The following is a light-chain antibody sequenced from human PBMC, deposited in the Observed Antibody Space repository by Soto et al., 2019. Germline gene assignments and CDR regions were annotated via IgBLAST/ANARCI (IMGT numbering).Light chain of an antibody. CDR1: QSVSSSY. CDR3: QQYGSSPQWT. J-gene: IGKJ1*01. V-gene: IGKV3-20*01. Sequence: EIVLTQSPGTLSLSPGERATLSCRASQSVSSSYLAWYQQKPGQAPRLLIYGASSRATGIPDRFSGSGSGTDFTLTISRLEPEVFAVYYCQQYGSSPQWTFGQGTKVDI. CDR2: GAS.